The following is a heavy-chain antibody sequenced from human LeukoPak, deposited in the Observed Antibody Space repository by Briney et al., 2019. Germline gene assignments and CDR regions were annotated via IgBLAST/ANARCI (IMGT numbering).Heavy chain of an antibody. D-gene: IGHD6-13*01. CDR3: AKARGYSSSWYPHYYYGMDV. Sequence: GGSLRLSCAASAFTFSSYGMHWVRQAPGKGLEWVAVISYDGSNKYYADSVKGRFTISRDNSKNTLYLQMNSLRAEDTAVYYCAKARGYSSSWYPHYYYGMDVWGQGTTVTVSS. CDR1: AFTFSSYG. J-gene: IGHJ6*02. CDR2: ISYDGSNK. V-gene: IGHV3-30*18.